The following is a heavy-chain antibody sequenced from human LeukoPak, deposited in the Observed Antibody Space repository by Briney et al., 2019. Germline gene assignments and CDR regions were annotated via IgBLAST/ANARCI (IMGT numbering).Heavy chain of an antibody. Sequence: GGSLRLSCAASGFTFSSYSKTWVRQAPGKGLEWVSSISSSSYIYYADSVKGRFTISRDNAKNSLYLQMNSLRAEDTAVYYCARDRYDILTGCSDYWGQGTLVTVSS. J-gene: IGHJ4*02. V-gene: IGHV3-21*01. CDR3: ARDRYDILTGCSDY. CDR2: ISSSSYI. D-gene: IGHD3-9*01. CDR1: GFTFSSYS.